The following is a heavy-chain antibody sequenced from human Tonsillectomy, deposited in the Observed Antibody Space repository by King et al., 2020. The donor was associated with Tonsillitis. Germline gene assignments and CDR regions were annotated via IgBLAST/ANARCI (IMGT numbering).Heavy chain of an antibody. J-gene: IGHJ1*01. CDR3: ARLGAGYSDIRAYYASPPFPY. V-gene: IGHV5-51*03. D-gene: IGHD3-22*01. CDR2: IYPGDSDT. Sequence: VQLVQSGAEGKKPGESLKISCRGSGYSFPNYWIAWVRQMPGKGLEWMGIIYPGDSDTRNSPSFQGQVTISADKSISTVYLQWSSLKASDTAMYYCARLGAGYSDIRAYYASPPFPYLVQGPLVTVSS. CDR1: GYSFPNYW.